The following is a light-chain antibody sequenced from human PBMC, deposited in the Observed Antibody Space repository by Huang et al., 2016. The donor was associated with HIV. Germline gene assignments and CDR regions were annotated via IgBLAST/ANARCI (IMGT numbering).Light chain of an antibody. V-gene: IGKV3-11*01. J-gene: IGKJ2*01. CDR3: QQRSKWPPVYT. CDR2: DAS. CDR1: QSVENS. Sequence: EIVLTQSPATLSLSPGDRATLSCRASQSVENSLAWYHTKPGQPPRLLMYDASIRATGIPARFSGSGSGTDFTLTISSLEPDDFAVYYCQQRSKWPPVYTFGQGTKLEIK.